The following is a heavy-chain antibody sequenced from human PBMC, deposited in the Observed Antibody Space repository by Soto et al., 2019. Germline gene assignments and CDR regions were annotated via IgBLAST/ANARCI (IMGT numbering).Heavy chain of an antibody. CDR2: INAGNGNT. J-gene: IGHJ4*02. Sequence: ASVKASCKASGYTFTSYAMHWVRQAPGQRLEWMGWINAGNGNTKYSQKFQGRVTITRDTAASTAYMELSSLRSEDTAVYYCAMDYDSSGYYFDYWGQGTLVTVSS. CDR3: AMDYDSSGYYFDY. CDR1: GYTFTSYA. V-gene: IGHV1-3*01. D-gene: IGHD3-22*01.